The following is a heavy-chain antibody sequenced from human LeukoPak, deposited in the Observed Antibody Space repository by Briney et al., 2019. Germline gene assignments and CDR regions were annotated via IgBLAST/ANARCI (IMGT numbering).Heavy chain of an antibody. D-gene: IGHD1-26*01. CDR2: ISSSSSYI. J-gene: IGHJ4*02. CDR1: GFTFSSYS. CDR3: ATESGSYSGTCFDY. Sequence: GGSLRLSCAASGFTFSSYSMNWVRQAPGKGLEWVSSISSSSSYIYYADSVKGRFTISRDNAKNSLYLQMNSLRAEDTAVYYCATESGSYSGTCFDYWGQGTLVTVSS. V-gene: IGHV3-21*01.